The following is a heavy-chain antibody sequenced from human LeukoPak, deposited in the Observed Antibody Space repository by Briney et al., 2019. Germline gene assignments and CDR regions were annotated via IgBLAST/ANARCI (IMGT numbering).Heavy chain of an antibody. CDR3: ARLWGSGSYYTAEREYYFDY. D-gene: IGHD1-26*01. Sequence: PSETLSLTCTVSGGSFRSSSYYWGWIRQTPGKGLEWIGCIYYSGSTYYNPSLKSRVTISVDTSKNQFSLKLSSVTAADTAVYYCARLWGSGSYYTAEREYYFDYWGQGTLVTVSS. J-gene: IGHJ4*02. CDR2: IYYSGST. CDR1: GGSFRSSSYY. V-gene: IGHV4-39*01.